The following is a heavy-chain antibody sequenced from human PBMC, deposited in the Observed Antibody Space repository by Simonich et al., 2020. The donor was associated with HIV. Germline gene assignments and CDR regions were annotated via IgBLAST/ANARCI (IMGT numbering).Heavy chain of an antibody. J-gene: IGHJ1*01. CDR2: INGDGSMT. Sequence: EVQLVESGGGLVQPGGSLRLSCAASGFTFSSYWMNWVRQAPGKGLVGVSLINGDGSMTNYADSLMGRFTISRDNAKNTLYLQMNSLRVEDTAVYFCARFGYYDSSGYYGYLQHWGQGTLVTVSS. D-gene: IGHD3-22*01. CDR1: GFTFSSYW. CDR3: ARFGYYDSSGYYGYLQH. V-gene: IGHV3-74*01.